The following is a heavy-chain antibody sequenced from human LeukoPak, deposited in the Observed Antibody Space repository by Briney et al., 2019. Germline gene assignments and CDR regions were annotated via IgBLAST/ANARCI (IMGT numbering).Heavy chain of an antibody. J-gene: IGHJ4*02. D-gene: IGHD6-19*01. CDR3: ARVGIAVAGPGD. CDR1: GGSISSSSYY. V-gene: IGHV4-39*07. Sequence: SETLSLTCTVSGGSISSSSYYWGWIRQPPGKGLEWIGSIYYSGSTYYNPSLKSRVTISVDTSKNQFSLKLSSVTAADTAVYYCARVGIAVAGPGDWGQGTLVTVSS. CDR2: IYYSGST.